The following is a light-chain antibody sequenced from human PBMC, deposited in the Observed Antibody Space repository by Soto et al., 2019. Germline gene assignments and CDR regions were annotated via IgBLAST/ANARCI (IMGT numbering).Light chain of an antibody. CDR1: SSDVGGYNY. CDR3: SSYATSTTVL. CDR2: DVS. V-gene: IGLV2-14*03. Sequence: QSALTQPASVSGSPGQSITISCTGTSSDVGGYNYVSWYQQHPGRAPQLMIYDVSNRPSGVSNRFSGSRSGNTASLTISGLQAEDKADYYCSSYATSTTVLFGGGTKLTVL. J-gene: IGLJ2*01.